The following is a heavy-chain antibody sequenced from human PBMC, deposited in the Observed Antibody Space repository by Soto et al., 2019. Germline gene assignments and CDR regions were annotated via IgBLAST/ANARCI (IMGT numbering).Heavy chain of an antibody. CDR1: GFTFSSYA. V-gene: IGHV3-23*01. J-gene: IGHJ6*03. CDR3: AKDRSLDYDFWSGYPSYYYMDV. CDR2: ISGSGGST. D-gene: IGHD3-3*01. Sequence: PGGSLRLSCAASGFTFSSYAMSWVRQAPGKGLEWVSAISGSGGSTYYADSVKGRFTISRDNSKNTLYLQMNSLRAEDTAVYYCAKDRSLDYDFWSGYPSYYYMDVWGKGTTVTVSS.